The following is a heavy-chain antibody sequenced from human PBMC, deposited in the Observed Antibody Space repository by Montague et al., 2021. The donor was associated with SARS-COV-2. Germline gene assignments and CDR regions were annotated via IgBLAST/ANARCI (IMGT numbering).Heavy chain of an antibody. CDR2: IYHSGTT. V-gene: IGHV4-38-2*02. J-gene: IGHJ3*02. D-gene: IGHD5-24*01. CDR3: ARDRTFRDGYLDAFEI. Sequence: SETLSLTCTVSGYSISSGYYWGWIRKFPGKGLEWIGSIYHSGTTYYNPSPKSRVTISVDTSKNQFSLKMYSVTAADMAQFYCARDRTFRDGYLDAFEIWGQGTMVTVSS. CDR1: GYSISSGYY.